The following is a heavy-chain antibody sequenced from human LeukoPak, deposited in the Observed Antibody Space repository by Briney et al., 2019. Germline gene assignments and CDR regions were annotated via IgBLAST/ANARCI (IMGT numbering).Heavy chain of an antibody. D-gene: IGHD3-3*01. Sequence: PGGSLRLSCAASGFTFSSYAMSWVRQAPGKGLQWVSAISGSGGSTYYADSVKGRFTISRDNSKNTLYLQMNSLRAEDTAVYYCAKDQPTPKSIFGVITGGWYFDLWGRGTLITVSS. J-gene: IGHJ2*01. V-gene: IGHV3-23*01. CDR1: GFTFSSYA. CDR2: ISGSGGST. CDR3: AKDQPTPKSIFGVITGGWYFDL.